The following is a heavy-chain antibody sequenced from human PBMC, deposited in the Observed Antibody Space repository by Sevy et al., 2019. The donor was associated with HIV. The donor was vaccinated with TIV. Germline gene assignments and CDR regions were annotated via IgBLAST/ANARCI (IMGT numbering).Heavy chain of an antibody. V-gene: IGHV3-30*04. CDR1: GFTFSSYA. J-gene: IGHJ6*02. CDR3: ARAKPADIVVVPAAMDV. CDR2: ISFDGSNK. D-gene: IGHD2-2*01. Sequence: GGSLRLSCAATGFTFSSYAMHWVRQAPGKGLEWVAVISFDGSNKYYADSVKGRFTISRDNSKNTLYLQMNSLRAEDMAVYYWARAKPADIVVVPAAMDVWGQGTTVTVSS.